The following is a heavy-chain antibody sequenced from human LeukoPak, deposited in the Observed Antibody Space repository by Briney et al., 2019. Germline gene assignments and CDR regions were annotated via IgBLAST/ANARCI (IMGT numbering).Heavy chain of an antibody. D-gene: IGHD2-2*01. J-gene: IGHJ5*02. CDR1: GGSISGYY. CDR3: ARSHQLLYWFDP. Sequence: SETLSLTCTVSGGSISGYYWRWIRQPAGKGLEWIGRIYTSGSTNYNPSLKSRVTMSVDTSKNQFSLKLSSVTAADTAVYYCARSHQLLYWFDPWGQGTLVTVSS. V-gene: IGHV4-4*07. CDR2: IYTSGST.